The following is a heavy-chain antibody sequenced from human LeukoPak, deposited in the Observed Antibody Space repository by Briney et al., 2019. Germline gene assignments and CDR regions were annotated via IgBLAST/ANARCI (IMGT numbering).Heavy chain of an antibody. V-gene: IGHV4-39*07. CDR2: ISYSGNT. CDR1: GGSIISSDYH. Sequence: SETLSLTCTVSGGSIISSDYHWGWVRQPPGKGLEWIGTISYSGNTDYNPSLKSRVTISVDTSKNQFSLKLSSVTAADTAVYYCAREYCSGGSCYYFDYWGQGTLVTVSS. CDR3: AREYCSGGSCYYFDY. J-gene: IGHJ4*02. D-gene: IGHD2-15*01.